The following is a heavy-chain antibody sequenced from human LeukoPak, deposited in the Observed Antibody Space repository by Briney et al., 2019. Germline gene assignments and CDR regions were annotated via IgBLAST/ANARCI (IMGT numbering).Heavy chain of an antibody. Sequence: PGGSLRLSCAASGFTLDDYGMSWVPQAPGKGLEWVSGINWNGGSTGYADSVKGRFTISRDNAKNSLYLQMNSLRAEDTALYYCARVVPAAIGGYYYYGMDVWGQGTTVTVSS. J-gene: IGHJ6*02. CDR2: INWNGGST. V-gene: IGHV3-20*04. D-gene: IGHD2-2*01. CDR3: ARVVPAAIGGYYYYGMDV. CDR1: GFTLDDYG.